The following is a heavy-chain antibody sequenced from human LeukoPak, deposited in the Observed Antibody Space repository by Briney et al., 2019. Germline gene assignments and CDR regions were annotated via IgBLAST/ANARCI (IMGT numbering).Heavy chain of an antibody. V-gene: IGHV3-13*04. CDR2: IGVAGDT. CDR3: ARGFVHAFDI. CDR1: GFTFSTYD. D-gene: IGHD6-6*01. J-gene: IGHJ3*02. Sequence: GGSLRLSCAASGFTFSTYDMHWVRQATGKGLEWVSAIGVAGDTYYPGSVKGRFTISRENAKNSLYLQMNSLRAGDTAVYYCARGFVHAFDIWGQGTMVTVSS.